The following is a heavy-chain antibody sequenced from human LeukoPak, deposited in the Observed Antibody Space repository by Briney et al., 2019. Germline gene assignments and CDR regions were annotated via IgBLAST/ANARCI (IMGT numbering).Heavy chain of an antibody. J-gene: IGHJ4*02. CDR1: GGSITSSSYY. V-gene: IGHV4-39*07. CDR2: IYYSGST. CDR3: ARGERTGPDN. D-gene: IGHD1-1*01. Sequence: PSETLSLTCTVSGGSITSSSYYWGWIRQPPGKGLEWIGSIYYSGSTYYNPSLKSRVTISVDTSKNQFSLKLSSVTAADTAVYYCARGERTGPDNWGQGTLVTVSS.